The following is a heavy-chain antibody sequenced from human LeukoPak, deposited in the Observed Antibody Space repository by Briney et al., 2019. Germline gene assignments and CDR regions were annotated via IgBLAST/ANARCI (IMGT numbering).Heavy chain of an antibody. V-gene: IGHV1-18*01. D-gene: IGHD3-22*01. J-gene: IGHJ4*02. CDR1: GYTFTSYG. Sequence: EASVKVSCKASGYTFTSYGISWVRQAPGQGLEWMGWISAYNGNTNYAQKLQGRVTMTTDTSTSTAYMELRSLRSDDTAVYYCARAYYYDSSGHTSDYWGQGTLVTVSS. CDR3: ARAYYYDSSGHTSDY. CDR2: ISAYNGNT.